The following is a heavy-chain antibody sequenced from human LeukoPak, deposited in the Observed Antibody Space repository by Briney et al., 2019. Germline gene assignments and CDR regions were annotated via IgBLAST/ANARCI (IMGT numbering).Heavy chain of an antibody. J-gene: IGHJ4*02. Sequence: GGSLRLSCAASGFTFSSYNMNWVRQAPGNGLEWVSYISSGSSTIYYADSVKGRFTISRDNAKNSLYLQMNSLRAEDTAVYYCAREHSSSPAFDYWGQGTLVTVSS. CDR1: GFTFSSYN. CDR3: AREHSSSPAFDY. D-gene: IGHD6-6*01. CDR2: ISSGSSTI. V-gene: IGHV3-48*01.